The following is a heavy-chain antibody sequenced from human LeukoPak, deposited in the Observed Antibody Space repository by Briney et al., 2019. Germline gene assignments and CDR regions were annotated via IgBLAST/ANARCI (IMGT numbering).Heavy chain of an antibody. D-gene: IGHD3-22*01. CDR1: GFTFSTYD. J-gene: IGHJ4*02. CDR3: ARDPPYLFDYYDSSGYYPGDY. Sequence: GGSLRLSCLASGFTFSTYDMRWARQAPVKGLEWVSAISGDGTRTYYADSVKGRFTISRDNSKNTLYLEMSSLRAEDTAVYYCARDPPYLFDYYDSSGYYPGDYWGQGTLVTVSS. CDR2: ISGDGTRT. V-gene: IGHV3-23*01.